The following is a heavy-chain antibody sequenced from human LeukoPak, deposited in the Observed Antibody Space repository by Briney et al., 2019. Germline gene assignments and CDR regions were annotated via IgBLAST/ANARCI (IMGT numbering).Heavy chain of an antibody. Sequence: SVKVSCKASGGTFSSYAICWVRQAPGQGLEWMGGIIPIFGTANYAQKFQGRVTITTDESTSTAYMELSSLRSEDTAVYYCARGPRDYYDSPTGFDYWGQGTLVTVSS. J-gene: IGHJ4*02. CDR3: ARGPRDYYDSPTGFDY. D-gene: IGHD3-22*01. CDR2: IIPIFGTA. CDR1: GGTFSSYA. V-gene: IGHV1-69*05.